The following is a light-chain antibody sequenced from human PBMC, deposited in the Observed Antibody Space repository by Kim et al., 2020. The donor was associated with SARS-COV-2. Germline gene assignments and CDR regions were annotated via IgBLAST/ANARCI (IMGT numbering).Light chain of an antibody. CDR1: QDISNY. V-gene: IGKV1-27*01. CDR3: QKCDSAPWT. CDR2: AAS. J-gene: IGKJ1*01. Sequence: ASVGDRVTIPCRASQDISNYLAWFQLNPGKAPKLLIYAASALQPGVPSRFSGSGSGTDFTLTVTSLQPEDVATYYCQKCDSAPWTFGQGTKVDIK.